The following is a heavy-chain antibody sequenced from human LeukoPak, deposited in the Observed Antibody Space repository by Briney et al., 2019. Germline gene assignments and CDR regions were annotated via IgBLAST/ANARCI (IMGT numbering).Heavy chain of an antibody. CDR3: AKPDVGVAAPSA. J-gene: IGHJ5*02. CDR2: ISSSGGGT. Sequence: GGSLRLSCAASGFTFSSYAMSWVRQAPGKGLEWVSAISSSGGGTYYADSVKDRFTISRDNSKNTLYLQMNSLRAEDTAVYYCAKPDVGVAAPSAWGQGTLVTVSS. D-gene: IGHD2-15*01. V-gene: IGHV3-23*01. CDR1: GFTFSSYA.